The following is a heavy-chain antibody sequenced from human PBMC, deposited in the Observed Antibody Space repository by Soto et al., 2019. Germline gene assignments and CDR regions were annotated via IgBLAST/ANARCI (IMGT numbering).Heavy chain of an antibody. CDR3: AKFQAGTFNQWYFHY. Sequence: EVLLLESGGGLVQPGGSLRLSCAASGFTFTPYAMTWIRQAPGKGLEWVSVITGGVGVTYYAYSVKGLFTISRDNSKDTLYLQMNTLRAEDTAVYCSAKFQAGTFNQWYFHYWCPGTRVTVSS. D-gene: IGHD3-10*01. CDR2: ITGGVGVT. J-gene: IGHJ4*02. V-gene: IGHV3-23*01. CDR1: GFTFTPYA.